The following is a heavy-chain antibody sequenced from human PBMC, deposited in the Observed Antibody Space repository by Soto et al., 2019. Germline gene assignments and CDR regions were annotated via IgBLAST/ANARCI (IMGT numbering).Heavy chain of an antibody. CDR1: GGTFSSYA. CDR3: ARERNVLRFLEWLLYKYGMDV. V-gene: IGHV1-69*13. D-gene: IGHD3-3*01. CDR2: IIPIFGTA. J-gene: IGHJ6*02. Sequence: SVKVSCKASGGTFSSYAISWVRQAPGQGLEWMGGIIPIFGTANYAQKFQGRVTITADESTSTAYMELSSLRSEDTAVYYCARERNVLRFLEWLLYKYGMDVWGQGTTVTVSS.